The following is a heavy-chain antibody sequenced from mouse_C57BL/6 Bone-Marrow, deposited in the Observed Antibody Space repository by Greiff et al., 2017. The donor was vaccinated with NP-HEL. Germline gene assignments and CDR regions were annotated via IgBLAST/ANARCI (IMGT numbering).Heavy chain of an antibody. CDR1: GYSITSGYY. J-gene: IGHJ2*01. Sequence: EVQLQESGPGLVKPSQSLSLTCSVTGYSITSGYYWNWIRQFPGNKLEWMGYISYDGSNNYNPSLKNRISITRDTSKNQFFLKLNSVTTEDTATYYCARRWLLREGYYFDYWGQGTTLTVSS. CDR2: ISYDGSN. V-gene: IGHV3-6*01. CDR3: ARRWLLREGYYFDY. D-gene: IGHD2-3*01.